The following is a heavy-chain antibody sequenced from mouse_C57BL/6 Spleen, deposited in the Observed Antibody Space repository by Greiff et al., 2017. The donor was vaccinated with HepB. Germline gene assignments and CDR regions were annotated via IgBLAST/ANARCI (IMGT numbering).Heavy chain of an antibody. Sequence: QVQLKQPGAELVMPGASVKLSCKASGYTFTSYWMHWVKQRPGQGLEWIGEIDPSDSYTNYNQKFKGKSTLTVDKSSSTAYMQLSSLTSEDSAVYYCARTLFITTVGYFDYWGQGTTLTVSS. D-gene: IGHD1-1*01. CDR2: IDPSDSYT. V-gene: IGHV1-69*01. CDR1: GYTFTSYW. CDR3: ARTLFITTVGYFDY. J-gene: IGHJ2*01.